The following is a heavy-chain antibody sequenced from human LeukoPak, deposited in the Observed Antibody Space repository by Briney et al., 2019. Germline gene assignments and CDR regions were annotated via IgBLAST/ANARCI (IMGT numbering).Heavy chain of an antibody. CDR3: ARKSIAVRRAFDY. V-gene: IGHV3-43D*03. CDR2: ISWDGGST. D-gene: IGHD6-6*01. Sequence: GGSLRLSCAASGFTFDDYAMHWVRQAPGKGLEWVSLISWDGGSTYYADSVKGRFTISRDNSKNSLYLQMNSLRAEDTAVYYCARKSIAVRRAFDYWGQGTLVTVSS. CDR1: GFTFDDYA. J-gene: IGHJ4*02.